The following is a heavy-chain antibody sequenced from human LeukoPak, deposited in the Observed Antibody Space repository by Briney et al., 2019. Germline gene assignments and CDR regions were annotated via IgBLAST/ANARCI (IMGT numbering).Heavy chain of an antibody. D-gene: IGHD5-12*01. CDR3: ASGGWLRGTGPPSGFDP. CDR2: IYYSGST. CDR1: GGSISSGGYY. V-gene: IGHV4-31*03. Sequence: SQTLSLTCTVSGGSISSGGYYWSWIRQHPAKGLEWIGFIYYSGSTYYNPSLKSRVTISLDTSKNQFSLKLSCVTAADTAVYYCASGGWLRGTGPPSGFDPWGQGTLVTVSS. J-gene: IGHJ5*02.